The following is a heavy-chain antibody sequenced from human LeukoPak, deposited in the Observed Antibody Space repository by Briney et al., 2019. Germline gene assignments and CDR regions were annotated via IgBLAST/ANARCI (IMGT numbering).Heavy chain of an antibody. D-gene: IGHD2-15*01. J-gene: IGHJ5*01. CDR3: SGVSLAASGYSWFDS. V-gene: IGHV1-69*01. CDR2: IILFFGTA. Sequence: SVKVSRQASVCTFSSYAISWVGPAPGQGGAWVGGIILFFGTAKYAQKFQGRVTITAEESPNTAYMEVRSWGSEDHAVLFLSGVSLAASGYSWFDSWGQGTLVTVSS. CDR1: VCTFSSYA.